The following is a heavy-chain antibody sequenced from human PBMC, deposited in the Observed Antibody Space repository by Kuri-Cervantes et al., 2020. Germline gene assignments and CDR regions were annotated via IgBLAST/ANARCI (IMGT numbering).Heavy chain of an antibody. J-gene: IGHJ4*02. CDR3: ASTKWELLNTPPLDY. CDR1: GFTFSSYG. Sequence: GESLKISCAASGFTFSSYGMHWVRQAPGKGLEWVAVISYDGSNKYYADSVKGRFTISRDNSKNTPYLQMNSLRAEDTAVYYCASTKWELLNTPPLDYWGQGTLVTVSS. D-gene: IGHD1-26*01. V-gene: IGHV3-30*03. CDR2: ISYDGSNK.